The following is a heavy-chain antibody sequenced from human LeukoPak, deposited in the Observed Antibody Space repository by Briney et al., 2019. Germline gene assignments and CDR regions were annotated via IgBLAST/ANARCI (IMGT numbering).Heavy chain of an antibody. D-gene: IGHD5-12*01. Sequence: GGSLRLSCAASGFTFRNYGMHWVRQAPGKGLEWVAVIWYDGSNKYYADSVRGRFTVSRDNAKNTLYPQMNSLKAEDTAVYYCARDRQWLQTHYFDYWGQGTLISVS. CDR3: ARDRQWLQTHYFDY. CDR2: IWYDGSNK. V-gene: IGHV3-33*01. CDR1: GFTFRNYG. J-gene: IGHJ4*02.